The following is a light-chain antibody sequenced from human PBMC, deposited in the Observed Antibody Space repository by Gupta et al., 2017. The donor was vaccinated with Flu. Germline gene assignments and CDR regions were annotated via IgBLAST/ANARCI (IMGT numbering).Light chain of an antibody. CDR3: GTWDSSLGKV. V-gene: IGLV1-51*02. CDR1: SSNIGNNY. Sequence: QSVLTQPPSVSAAPGQKATISCSGSSSNIGNNYVSWYQQLPGTAPKLLIYENNKRPSGIPDRFSGSKSGTSATLGITGLQTGDEADYYCGTWDSSLGKVFGGGTKLTVL. CDR2: ENN. J-gene: IGLJ3*02.